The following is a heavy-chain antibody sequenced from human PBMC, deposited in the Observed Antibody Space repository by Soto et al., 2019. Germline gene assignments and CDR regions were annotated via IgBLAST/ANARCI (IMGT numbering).Heavy chain of an antibody. CDR2: FDPEDGET. D-gene: IGHD3-22*01. Sequence: ASVKVSCKVSGYTLTELSMHWVRQAPGKGLEWMGGFDPEDGETNYAQKFQGRVTMTEDTSTSTAYMELSNLRSEDTAVYYCAADSHYYDSSGRSDGGNWGQGTLVTVSS. J-gene: IGHJ4*02. CDR3: AADSHYYDSSGRSDGGN. CDR1: GYTLTELS. V-gene: IGHV1-24*01.